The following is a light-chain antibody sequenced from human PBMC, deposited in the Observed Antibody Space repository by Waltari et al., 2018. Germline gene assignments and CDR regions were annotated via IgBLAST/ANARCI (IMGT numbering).Light chain of an antibody. J-gene: IGKJ4*01. CDR1: QDISNY. CDR3: PQYDNLLTLT. CDR2: DAS. Sequence: DIQLTQSPSSLSAYVGDRVTITVQASQDISNYLNWYQQQPGKAPKLLFYDASNLETVFPSRFSGSVSGTDFTFTISSLQPADIATYYCPQYDNLLTLTFGGGTKVEIK. V-gene: IGKV1-33*01.